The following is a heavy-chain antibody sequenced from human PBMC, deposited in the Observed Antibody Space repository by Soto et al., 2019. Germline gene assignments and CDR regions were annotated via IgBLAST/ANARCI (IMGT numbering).Heavy chain of an antibody. Sequence: PSETLSLTCTVSGGSICSYSWSWIRQPPGKGLEWIGYVYYSGSTNYNPSLKSRVTISVDTSKNQFSLKLSSVTAADTAVYYCAREKQPGWFDPWGQGTLVTVSS. J-gene: IGHJ5*02. CDR1: GGSICSYS. V-gene: IGHV4-59*01. CDR2: VYYSGST. CDR3: AREKQPGWFDP. D-gene: IGHD6-13*01.